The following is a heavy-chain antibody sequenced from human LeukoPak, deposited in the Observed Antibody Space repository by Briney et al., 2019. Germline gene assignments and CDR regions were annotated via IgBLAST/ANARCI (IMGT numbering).Heavy chain of an antibody. CDR3: ARGGTYLRFSDRLFSTQFDH. D-gene: IGHD3-9*01. J-gene: IGHJ4*02. Sequence: SETLSLTCAVYGGSFSGYSWSWIRQPPGKGLEWIGEINHSGSTNYSPSLKSRVTISVDTSKNQFSLKLTSVTAADTAVYYCARGGTYLRFSDRLFSTQFDHWGQGTLVSVSS. CDR2: INHSGST. CDR1: GGSFSGYS. V-gene: IGHV4-34*01.